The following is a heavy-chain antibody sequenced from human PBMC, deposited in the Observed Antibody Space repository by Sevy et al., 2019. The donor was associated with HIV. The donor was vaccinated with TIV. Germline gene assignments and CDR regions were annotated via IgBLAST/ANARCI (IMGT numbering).Heavy chain of an antibody. CDR3: SRSGSRLSYYYYYYGMDV. CDR1: GFTFSDYY. V-gene: IGHV3-11*01. Sequence: GGSLRLSCAASGFTFSDYYMSWIRQAPGKGLEWVSYISSSGSTIYYADSVKGRFTSSRDNAKNSLYLQMNSLRAEDTAVYYCSRSGSRLSYYYYYYGMDVWGQGTTVTVSS. D-gene: IGHD1-26*01. CDR2: ISSSGSTI. J-gene: IGHJ6*02.